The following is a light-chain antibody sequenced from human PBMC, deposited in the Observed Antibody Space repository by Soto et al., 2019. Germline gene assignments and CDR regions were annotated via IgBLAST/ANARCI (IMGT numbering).Light chain of an antibody. V-gene: IGKV3-15*01. J-gene: IGKJ1*01. CDR3: QQYNKWPLT. CDR1: QSVSTN. Sequence: VMTQSPATLSVSPGERAALSCRASQSVSTNLAWYQQKPGQPPRLLIYFASTRATAVPARFTAGGSGTEFTLTISSLQSEDFTVYYCQQYNKWPLTFGQGTKVDIK. CDR2: FAS.